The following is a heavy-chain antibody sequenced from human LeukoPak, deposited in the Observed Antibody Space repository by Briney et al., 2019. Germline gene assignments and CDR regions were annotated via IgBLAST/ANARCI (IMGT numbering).Heavy chain of an antibody. Sequence: GASVKVSCKASGYTFTGYYMHWVRQAPGQGLEWMGWINPNSGGTNYAQKFQGRVTTTRDTSTSTAYMELSRLRSDDTAVYYCARDPTDFSSGWSTPDYWGQGTLVTVSS. CDR3: ARDPTDFSSGWSTPDY. J-gene: IGHJ4*02. CDR1: GYTFTGYY. V-gene: IGHV1-2*02. CDR2: INPNSGGT. D-gene: IGHD6-19*01.